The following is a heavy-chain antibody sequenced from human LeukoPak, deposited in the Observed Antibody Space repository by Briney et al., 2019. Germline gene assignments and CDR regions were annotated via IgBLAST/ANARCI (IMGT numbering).Heavy chain of an antibody. CDR1: GGSFSGYY. V-gene: IGHV4-34*01. Sequence: SETLSLTCAVYGGSFSGYYWSWIRQPPGKGLEWIGEINHSGSTNYNPSLKSRVTIPVDTSKKQFSLKLNSVTAADTAVYYCAAAPGQFDPFDIWGQGTMVTVSS. D-gene: IGHD2-15*01. J-gene: IGHJ3*02. CDR2: INHSGST. CDR3: AAAPGQFDPFDI.